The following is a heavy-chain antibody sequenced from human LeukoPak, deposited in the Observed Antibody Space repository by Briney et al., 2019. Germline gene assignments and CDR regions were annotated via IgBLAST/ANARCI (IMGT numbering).Heavy chain of an antibody. CDR2: IIPILGIA. CDR3: ARRDLELGNWFDP. V-gene: IGHV1-69*04. D-gene: IGHD1-7*01. Sequence: ASVKVSCKASGGTFSSYAISWVRQAPGQGLEWMGRIIPILGIANYAQKFQGRVTITADKSTSTAYMELSSLRSEDTAVYYCARRDLELGNWFDPWGQGTLVTVSS. J-gene: IGHJ5*02. CDR1: GGTFSSYA.